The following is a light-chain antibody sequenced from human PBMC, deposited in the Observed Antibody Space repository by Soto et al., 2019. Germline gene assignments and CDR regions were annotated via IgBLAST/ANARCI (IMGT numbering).Light chain of an antibody. Sequence: ESVLTQSPGTLPLSPGERATLSCRASQSIGSTLSWYQQTPGQAPRLLIYGASTRATGIPARFSGSASGTEFTLTISSLQSEDFAVYYCHQYNRWPRTFGQGTEVDIK. V-gene: IGKV3-15*01. CDR2: GAS. CDR1: QSIGST. J-gene: IGKJ1*01. CDR3: HQYNRWPRT.